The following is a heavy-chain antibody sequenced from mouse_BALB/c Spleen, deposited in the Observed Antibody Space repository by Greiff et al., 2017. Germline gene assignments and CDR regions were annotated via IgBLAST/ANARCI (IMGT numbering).Heavy chain of an antibody. CDR3: ARLGTEYAMDY. J-gene: IGHJ4*01. D-gene: IGHD4-1*01. CDR1: GFTFSSYT. V-gene: IGHV5-12-2*01. Sequence: EVKVVESGGGLVQPGGSLKLSCAASGFTFSSYTMSWVRQTPEKRLEWVAYISNGGGSTYYPDTVKGRFTISRDNAKNTLYLQMSSLKSEDTAMYYCARLGTEYAMDYWGQGTSVTVSS. CDR2: ISNGGGST.